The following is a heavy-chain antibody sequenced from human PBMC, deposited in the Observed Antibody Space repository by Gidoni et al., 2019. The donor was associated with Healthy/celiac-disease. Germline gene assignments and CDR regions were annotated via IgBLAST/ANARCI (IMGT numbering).Heavy chain of an antibody. CDR1: GGPFSGYY. CDR2: IKHSGST. Sequence: QVQLQQWGAGLLMPPETRSPTSAVDGGPFSGYYWSWIRQPPGKGLEWIGKIKHSGSTNYNPSLKSRVTISVDTSKNQFSLKLSSVTAADTAVYYCARGTVVVPAASPPWFDPWGQGTLVTVSS. V-gene: IGHV4-34*01. J-gene: IGHJ5*02. CDR3: ARGTVVVPAASPPWFDP. D-gene: IGHD2-2*01.